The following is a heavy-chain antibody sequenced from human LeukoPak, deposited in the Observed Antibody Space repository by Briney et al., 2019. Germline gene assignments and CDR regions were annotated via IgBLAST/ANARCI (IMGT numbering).Heavy chain of an antibody. D-gene: IGHD6-13*01. V-gene: IGHV1-69*05. J-gene: IGHJ5*02. CDR1: GGTFSSYA. Sequence: APVKVSCKASGGTFSSYAISWVRQAPGQGLEWMGRVIPIFGTANYAQKFQGRVTITTDESTSTAYMELSSLRSEDTAVYYCARARGDYSSSWYDHWFDPWGQGTLVTVSS. CDR2: VIPIFGTA. CDR3: ARARGDYSSSWYDHWFDP.